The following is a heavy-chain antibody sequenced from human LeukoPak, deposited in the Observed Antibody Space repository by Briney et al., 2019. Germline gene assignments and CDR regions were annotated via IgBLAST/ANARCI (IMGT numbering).Heavy chain of an antibody. Sequence: PGGSLRLSCAASGFTVSSNYMSWVRQAPGKGLEWVSVIYSGGSTYYADSVKGRFTIFRDNSKNTLYLQMNSLRAEDTAVYYYARGMMTDDGHFDGLDIWGQGTMVTVSS. D-gene: IGHD2-21*02. CDR1: GFTVSSNY. CDR2: IYSGGST. CDR3: ARGMMTDDGHFDGLDI. V-gene: IGHV3-53*01. J-gene: IGHJ3*02.